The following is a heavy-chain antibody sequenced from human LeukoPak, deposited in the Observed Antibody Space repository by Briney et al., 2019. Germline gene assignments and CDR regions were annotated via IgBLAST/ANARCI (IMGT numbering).Heavy chain of an antibody. V-gene: IGHV4-34*01. CDR3: ARHRFYGGNLNWFDP. Sequence: SETLSLTCAGYGGSFSGYYWSWIRQPPGKGLEGIGEINHSGSTNYNPSLKSRVTISVYTTKNQVSPKLSSVTGADTAVYCCARHRFYGGNLNWFDPWGQGSLVTVSS. CDR1: GGSFSGYY. J-gene: IGHJ5*02. CDR2: INHSGST. D-gene: IGHD4-23*01.